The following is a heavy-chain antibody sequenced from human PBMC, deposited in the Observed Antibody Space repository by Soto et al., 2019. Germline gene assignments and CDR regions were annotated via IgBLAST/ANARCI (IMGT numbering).Heavy chain of an antibody. J-gene: IGHJ5*02. CDR2: IYNSGST. CDR3: ARETVGTIDR. D-gene: IGHD5-12*01. V-gene: IGHV4-31*03. CDR1: GGSISSVGYY. Sequence: QVQLQESGPGLVKPSQTLSLTCTVSGGSISSVGYYWSWIRQHPGKGLEWIGYIYNSGSTHYNPSLKSRITMSVDTSKNQFSLKLNSVTVADTAVYFCARETVGTIDRWGQGTLVTVSS.